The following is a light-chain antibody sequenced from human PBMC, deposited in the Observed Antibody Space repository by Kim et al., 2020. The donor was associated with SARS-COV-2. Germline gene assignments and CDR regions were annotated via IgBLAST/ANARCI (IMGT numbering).Light chain of an antibody. J-gene: IGLJ2*01. V-gene: IGLV3-19*01. Sequence: VALGQTGKVTWQGDSLRSYYENWYQQKPGQAQKVVIHGKDNRTSGVADRFSGSSSGNTAYLTITGTEAGDEADYYCNSRDSNDYVVFGGGTQLTVL. CDR3: NSRDSNDYVV. CDR2: GKD. CDR1: SLRSYY.